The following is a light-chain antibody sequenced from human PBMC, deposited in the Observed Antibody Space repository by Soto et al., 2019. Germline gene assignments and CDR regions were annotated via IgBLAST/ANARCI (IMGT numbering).Light chain of an antibody. J-gene: IGKJ1*01. Sequence: DIQMTQSPSSLSASVGDRVTITCRASQGISNFLAWYQQKPGRPPKLLIYTASTLQSGVPSRFSGSGSGTDFTLTISSLQPEDVATYYCQKYDSAPRTFGQGTKVEIK. CDR2: TAS. V-gene: IGKV1-27*01. CDR3: QKYDSAPRT. CDR1: QGISNF.